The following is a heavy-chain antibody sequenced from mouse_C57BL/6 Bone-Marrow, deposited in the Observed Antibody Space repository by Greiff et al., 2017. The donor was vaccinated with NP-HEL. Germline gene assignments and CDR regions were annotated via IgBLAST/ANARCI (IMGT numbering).Heavy chain of an antibody. Sequence: QVHVKQSGAELARPGASVKLSCKASGYTFTSYGISWVKQRTGQGLEWIGEIYPRSGNTYYNEKFKGKATLTADKSSSTAYMELRSLTSEDSAVYFCARGKDYDEDYFDYWGQGTTLTVSS. CDR3: ARGKDYDEDYFDY. CDR2: IYPRSGNT. D-gene: IGHD2-4*01. J-gene: IGHJ2*01. CDR1: GYTFTSYG. V-gene: IGHV1-81*01.